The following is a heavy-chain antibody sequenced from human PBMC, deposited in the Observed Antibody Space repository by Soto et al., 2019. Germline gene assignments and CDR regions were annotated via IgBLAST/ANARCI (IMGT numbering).Heavy chain of an antibody. J-gene: IGHJ5*01. Sequence: ASVKVSCKASGYTFSSHGIIWVRQAPGQGLEWMEWISGYNGNAKYAQRFQGRVTMTTGTSTSTVYMDLRSLGSDDSAVYYCAREGSYGWYDCWGQGTLVTVSS. CDR1: GYTFSSHG. CDR2: ISGYNGNA. V-gene: IGHV1-18*01. D-gene: IGHD2-15*01. CDR3: AREGSYGWYDC.